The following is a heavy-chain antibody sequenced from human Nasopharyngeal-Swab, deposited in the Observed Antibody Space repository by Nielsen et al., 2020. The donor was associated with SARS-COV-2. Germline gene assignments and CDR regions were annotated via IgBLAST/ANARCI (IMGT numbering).Heavy chain of an antibody. CDR3: ARQTIYSFGWFDS. CDR2: INWIGGRA. D-gene: IGHD3-3*01. CDR1: GFTFDDYA. J-gene: IGHJ5*01. Sequence: GESLKISCAASGFTFDDYAMSWVRQVPGKGLEWVANINWIGGRADYSDAVKGRFTISRDNAKNSLYLQMNSLRAEDTAIYHCARQTIYSFGWFDSWGQGNLVTVSS. V-gene: IGHV3-20*01.